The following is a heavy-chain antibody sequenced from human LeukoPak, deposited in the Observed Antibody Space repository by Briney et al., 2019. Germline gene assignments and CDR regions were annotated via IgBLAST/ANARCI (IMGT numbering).Heavy chain of an antibody. V-gene: IGHV1-69*04. CDR1: GGTFSSYA. CDR3: AIALYSSSFGVADY. Sequence: SVKVSCKASGGTFSSYAISWVRQAPGQGLEWMGRIIPILGIANYAQKFQGRVTITADKSTSTAYMELSSLRSEDTAVYYCAIALYSSSFGVADYWGQGTLVTVSS. J-gene: IGHJ4*02. D-gene: IGHD6-6*01. CDR2: IIPILGIA.